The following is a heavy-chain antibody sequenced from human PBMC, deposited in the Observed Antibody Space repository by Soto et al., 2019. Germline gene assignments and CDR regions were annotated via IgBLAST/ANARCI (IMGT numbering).Heavy chain of an antibody. CDR2: IHYGGSA. J-gene: IGHJ3*02. Sequence: PSETLSLTCTVSGDSISGSSFFWGWIRQPPGKGLDWIGSIHYGGSAHYSPSFQGQVTISADKSISTAYLQWSSLKASDTAMYYCARHPVGATSMDAFDIWGQGTMVTVSS. D-gene: IGHD1-26*01. V-gene: IGHV4-39*07. CDR1: GDSISGSSFF. CDR3: ARHPVGATSMDAFDI.